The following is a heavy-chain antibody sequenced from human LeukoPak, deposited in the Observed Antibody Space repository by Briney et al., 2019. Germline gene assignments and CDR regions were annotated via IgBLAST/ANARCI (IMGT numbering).Heavy chain of an antibody. Sequence: PSETLSLTCAVYGGSFSGYYWSWIRQSPGKGLEWIGEINHSGSTNYNPSLKSRVTISVDTSKNQFSLKLSSVTAADTAVYYCARHRRYCSSTSCYTGYFQHWGQGTLVTVSS. J-gene: IGHJ1*01. CDR3: ARHRRYCSSTSCYTGYFQH. CDR1: GGSFSGYY. D-gene: IGHD2-2*02. CDR2: INHSGST. V-gene: IGHV4-34*01.